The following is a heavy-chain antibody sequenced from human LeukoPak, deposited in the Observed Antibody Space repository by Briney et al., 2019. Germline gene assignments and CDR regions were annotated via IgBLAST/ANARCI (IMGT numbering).Heavy chain of an antibody. Sequence: GGSLRLSCAASGFSFTNYAMSLVRQAPAREPEWLSSMKGGGETFYADSVKGRFTLSRDNSKNTVYLQVNSLRVEDTAVYYCARDLWPTSCNNIRCSSFDYWGQGALVTVSS. D-gene: IGHD2/OR15-2a*01. V-gene: IGHV3-23*01. CDR3: ARDLWPTSCNNIRCSSFDY. CDR2: MKGGGET. CDR1: GFSFTNYA. J-gene: IGHJ4*02.